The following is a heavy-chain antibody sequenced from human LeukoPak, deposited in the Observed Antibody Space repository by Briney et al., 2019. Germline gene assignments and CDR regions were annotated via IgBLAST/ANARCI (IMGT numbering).Heavy chain of an antibody. CDR2: IYYSGST. Sequence: SETLSLTCTVPGGSISSYYWSWLRQPPGKGLEWIGYIYYSGSTNYNPSLKSRVTISVDTSKNQFSLKLSSVTAADTAVYYCARGPYYDFWSGYYMSHYYYYMDVWGKGTTVTVSS. J-gene: IGHJ6*03. V-gene: IGHV4-59*01. CDR1: GGSISSYY. CDR3: ARGPYYDFWSGYYMSHYYYYMDV. D-gene: IGHD3-3*01.